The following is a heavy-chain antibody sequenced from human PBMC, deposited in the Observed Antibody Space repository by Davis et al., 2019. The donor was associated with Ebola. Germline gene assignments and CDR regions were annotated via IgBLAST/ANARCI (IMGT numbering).Heavy chain of an antibody. V-gene: IGHV4-31*03. J-gene: IGHJ4*02. Sequence: PSETLSLTCTVSGGSISSGGYYWSWIRQHPGKGLEWIGYIYYSGSTYYNPSLKSRVTISVDTSKNQFSLKLSSVTAADTAVYYCARSLESYGDLDYWGQGTLVTVSS. D-gene: IGHD4-17*01. CDR3: ARSLESYGDLDY. CDR2: IYYSGST. CDR1: GGSISSGGYY.